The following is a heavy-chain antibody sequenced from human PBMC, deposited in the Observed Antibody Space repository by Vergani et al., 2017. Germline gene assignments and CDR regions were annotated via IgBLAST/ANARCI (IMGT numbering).Heavy chain of an antibody. V-gene: IGHV3-7*05. CDR3: ARGCSSTSCYSEGYYFDY. CDR1: GFTFSSYW. CDR2: IKQDGSEK. D-gene: IGHD2-2*02. J-gene: IGHJ4*02. Sequence: EVQLVESGGGLVQPGGSLRLSCAASGFTFSSYWMSWVRQAPGKGLEWVANIKQDGSEKYYVDSVKGRFTISRDNANNSLYLQMNSLIAEDTAVYYCARGCSSTSCYSEGYYFDYWGQGTLVTVSS.